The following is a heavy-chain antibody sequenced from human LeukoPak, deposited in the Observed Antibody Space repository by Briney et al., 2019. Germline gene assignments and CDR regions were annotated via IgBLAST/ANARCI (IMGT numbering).Heavy chain of an antibody. V-gene: IGHV3-20*04. CDR2: INWNGGST. CDR1: GFTFDDYG. D-gene: IGHD3-22*01. J-gene: IGHJ4*02. Sequence: GGSLRLSCAASGFTFDDYGMNWVRQAPGKGLEWVSGINWNGGSTGYADSVKGRFTISRDNAKNSLYLQMNSLRAEDTALYYCARGYYYDSSGYPGDYWGQGTLVTVSS. CDR3: ARGYYYDSSGYPGDY.